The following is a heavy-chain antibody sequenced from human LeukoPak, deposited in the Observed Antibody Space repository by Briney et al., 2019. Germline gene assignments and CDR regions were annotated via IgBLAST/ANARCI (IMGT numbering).Heavy chain of an antibody. Sequence: GRSLRLSCAASGFTFSSYGMHWVRQAPGKGLEWVAVISYDGSNKYYADSVKGRFTISRDNSKNTLYLQMNSLRAEDTAVYYCAKGQKSTSLATIKLYYFDYWGQGTLVTVSS. J-gene: IGHJ4*02. D-gene: IGHD5-12*01. V-gene: IGHV3-30*18. CDR1: GFTFSSYG. CDR3: AKGQKSTSLATIKLYYFDY. CDR2: ISYDGSNK.